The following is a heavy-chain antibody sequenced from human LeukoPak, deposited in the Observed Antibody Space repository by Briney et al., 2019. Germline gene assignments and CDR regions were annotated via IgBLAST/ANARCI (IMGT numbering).Heavy chain of an antibody. CDR3: ARFAYCGGHCWYYFDY. CDR1: GGSISSYY. J-gene: IGHJ4*02. D-gene: IGHD2-21*02. V-gene: IGHV4-59*01. CDR2: IYSSGGT. Sequence: SETLSLTCTVSGGSISSYYWSWIRQPPGKGLEWIGYIYSSGGTNYNPSLKSRITISVDTSKNQFSLKLSSVTAADTAVYYCARFAYCGGHCWYYFDYWGQGSLVTVSS.